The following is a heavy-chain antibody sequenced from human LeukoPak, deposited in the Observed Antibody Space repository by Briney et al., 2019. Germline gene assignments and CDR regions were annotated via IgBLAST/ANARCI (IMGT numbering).Heavy chain of an antibody. CDR1: GFTFDDYD. CDR2: ISWNSGSI. Sequence: GGSLRLSCAASGFTFDDYDMHWVRQAPGKGLEWVSGISWNSGSIGYADSVKGRFTISRDNAKNSLYLQMNSLRAEDTALYYCAIMTTVTTSVRGAFDIWGQGTMVTVSS. D-gene: IGHD4-17*01. J-gene: IGHJ3*02. CDR3: AIMTTVTTSVRGAFDI. V-gene: IGHV3-9*01.